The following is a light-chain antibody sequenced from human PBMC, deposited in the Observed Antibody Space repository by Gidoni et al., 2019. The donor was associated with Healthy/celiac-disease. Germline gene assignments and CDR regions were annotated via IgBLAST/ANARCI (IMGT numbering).Light chain of an antibody. CDR2: KAS. Sequence: DIQITQSPSTLSASVGDRVTITCRASQSISSWLAWYQQKPGKAPKLLIYKASSLESGVPSRFSGSGSGTEFTLTISSLQPDDFATYYCQQYNSYPWTLGQXTKVKIK. CDR1: QSISSW. V-gene: IGKV1-5*03. CDR3: QQYNSYPWT. J-gene: IGKJ1*01.